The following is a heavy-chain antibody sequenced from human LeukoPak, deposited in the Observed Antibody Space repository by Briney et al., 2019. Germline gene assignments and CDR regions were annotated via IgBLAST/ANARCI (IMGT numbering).Heavy chain of an antibody. D-gene: IGHD5-18*01. CDR3: ARMGMDQAMITNFFGY. Sequence: ASVKVSCKASGYTFTSNYLHWVRQAPGQGLEWMGVIHPSGGSTHYAQKFQGRLTVTRDTSTTTVYMELSSLRSEDTAVYYCARMGMDQAMITNFFGYWGQGTLVTVSS. CDR2: IHPSGGST. CDR1: GYTFTSNY. V-gene: IGHV1-46*01. J-gene: IGHJ4*02.